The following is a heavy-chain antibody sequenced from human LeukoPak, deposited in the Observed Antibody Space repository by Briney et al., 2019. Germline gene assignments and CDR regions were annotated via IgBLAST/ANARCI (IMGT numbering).Heavy chain of an antibody. CDR1: GFTFSNAW. Sequence: GGSLRLSCAASGFTFSNAWMSWVRQAPGKGLEWVAVISYDGSNKYYADSVKGRFTISRDNSKNTLYLQMNSLRAEDTAVYYCATPFDYGDLGDAFDIWGQGTMVTVSS. CDR3: ATPFDYGDLGDAFDI. V-gene: IGHV3-30*03. CDR2: ISYDGSNK. J-gene: IGHJ3*02. D-gene: IGHD4-17*01.